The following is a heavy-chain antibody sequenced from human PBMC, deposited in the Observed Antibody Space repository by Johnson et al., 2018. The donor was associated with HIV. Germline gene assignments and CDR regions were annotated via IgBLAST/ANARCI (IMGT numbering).Heavy chain of an antibody. D-gene: IGHD3-10*01. Sequence: CAASGFSVSSNYMSWVRQAPGKGLEYVSAISTNGFLTYYANSVKGRFTISRDNSKNTLFLQMGSLRPEDMAVYYCARDPDPFREYHGDAFDIWGQGTVVTVSS. CDR2: ISTNGFLT. V-gene: IGHV3-64*01. J-gene: IGHJ3*02. CDR3: ARDPDPFREYHGDAFDI. CDR1: GFSVSSNY.